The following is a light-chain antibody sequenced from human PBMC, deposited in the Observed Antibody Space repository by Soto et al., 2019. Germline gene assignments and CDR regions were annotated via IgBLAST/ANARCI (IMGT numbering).Light chain of an antibody. Sequence: IQMTQSPSTLSGSVGDRVTITCRASQTISSWLAWYQQKPGKAPKLLIYKASTLKSGVPSRFSGSGSGTEFTLTISSLQPDDFATYYCQQSYSTPWTFGQGTKVDIK. V-gene: IGKV1-5*03. CDR2: KAS. CDR3: QQSYSTPWT. CDR1: QTISSW. J-gene: IGKJ1*01.